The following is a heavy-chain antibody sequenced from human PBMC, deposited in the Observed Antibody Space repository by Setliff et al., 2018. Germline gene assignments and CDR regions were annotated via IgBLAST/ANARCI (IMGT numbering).Heavy chain of an antibody. J-gene: IGHJ4*02. V-gene: IGHV4-59*08. CDR3: ARFYGDYQFDY. CDR1: GGSISSYY. CDR2: IYYSGST. D-gene: IGHD4-17*01. Sequence: PSETLSLTCTVSGGSISSYYWHWIRQPPGKGLEWIGYIYYSGSTNYNPSLKSRVNISVDTSKNQFSLQLSSVTAADTAVYYCARFYGDYQFDYWGQGTLVTVSS.